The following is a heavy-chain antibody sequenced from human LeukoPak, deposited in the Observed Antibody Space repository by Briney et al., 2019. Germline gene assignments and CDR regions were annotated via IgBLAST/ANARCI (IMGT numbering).Heavy chain of an antibody. J-gene: IGHJ4*02. CDR1: GFTFSSYA. Sequence: PGGSLRLSCAASGFTFSSYAMTWVRQAPGKGLVWVSSISVSGGTTNYADSVKGRFTISRNESKNTLYLQMNSLRAEGTAVCYCAKASGHYYFDYWGQGTLLTVSS. CDR2: ISVSGGTT. CDR3: AKASGHYYFDY. D-gene: IGHD3-3*01. V-gene: IGHV3-23*01.